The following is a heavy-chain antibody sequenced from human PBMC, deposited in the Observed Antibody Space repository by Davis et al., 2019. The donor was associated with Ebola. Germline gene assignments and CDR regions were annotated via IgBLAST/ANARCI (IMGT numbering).Heavy chain of an antibody. Sequence: PSETLSLTCSVSGGSLSGRYWSWIRQAPGKGLDWIGQIYNSGSINYNPSLKSRVTISVDTSKNQFSLTLNSVTAADTAVYYCVRDVPPPDAVNGAFDSWGQGVLVTVSA. J-gene: IGHJ4*02. D-gene: IGHD2-8*01. CDR3: VRDVPPPDAVNGAFDS. V-gene: IGHV4-59*11. CDR2: IYNSGSI. CDR1: GGSLSGRY.